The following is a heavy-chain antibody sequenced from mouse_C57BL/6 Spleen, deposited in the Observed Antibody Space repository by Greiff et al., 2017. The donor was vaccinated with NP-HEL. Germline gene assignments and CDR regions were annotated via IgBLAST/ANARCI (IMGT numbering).Heavy chain of an antibody. V-gene: IGHV1-61*01. J-gene: IGHJ2*01. Sequence: QVQLKQSGAELVRPGSSVKLSCKASGYTFTSYWMDWVKQRPGQGLEWIGNIYPSDSETHYNQKFKDKATLTVDKSSSTAYMQLSSLTSEDSAVYYCARSYYGSSYFDYWGQGTTLTVSS. D-gene: IGHD1-1*01. CDR1: GYTFTSYW. CDR2: IYPSDSET. CDR3: ARSYYGSSYFDY.